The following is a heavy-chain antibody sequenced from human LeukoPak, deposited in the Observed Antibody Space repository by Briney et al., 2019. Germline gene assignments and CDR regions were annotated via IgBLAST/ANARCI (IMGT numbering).Heavy chain of an antibody. J-gene: IGHJ2*01. V-gene: IGHV4-39*01. CDR3: ARSVVTLYWYFDL. CDR1: GGSISSSSYY. D-gene: IGHD4-23*01. CDR2: IYYSGST. Sequence: SETPSLTCTVSGGSISSSSYYWGWIRQPPGKGLEWIGSIYYSGSTYYNPSLKSRVTISVDTSKNQFSLKLSSVTAADTAVYYCARSVVTLYWYFDLWGRGTLVTVSS.